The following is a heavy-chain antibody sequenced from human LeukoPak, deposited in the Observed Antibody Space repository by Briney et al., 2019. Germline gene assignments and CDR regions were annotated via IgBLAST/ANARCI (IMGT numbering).Heavy chain of an antibody. CDR3: ARERGYCSSSTCYTSDAFDI. CDR2: INPNSGAT. V-gene: IGHV1-2*02. CDR1: GYTFTGYY. J-gene: IGHJ3*02. D-gene: IGHD2-2*02. Sequence: VASVKVSCKTSGYTFTGYYMHWVRQAPGHGLEWMGWINPNSGATNSAQRFQGRVTMTRDTSISTAYMELSRLRSDDTAVYYCARERGYCSSSTCYTSDAFDIWGQGTMVTVSS.